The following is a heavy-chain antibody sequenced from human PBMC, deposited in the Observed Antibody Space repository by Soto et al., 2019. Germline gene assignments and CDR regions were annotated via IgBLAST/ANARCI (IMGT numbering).Heavy chain of an antibody. J-gene: IGHJ4*02. CDR2: IYSGGYT. CDR3: ATHPGGGGY. D-gene: IGHD3-10*01. Sequence: EVQLVESGGGLIQPGGSLRLSCAVSGFTVSNNYMSWVRQAPGKGLEGVSVIYSGGYTAYGDSVKGRFTISRDNSKNTIYPKKKTLSPDAPAVYSWATHPGGGGYWGQGTLVTVSS. V-gene: IGHV3-53*01. CDR1: GFTVSNNY.